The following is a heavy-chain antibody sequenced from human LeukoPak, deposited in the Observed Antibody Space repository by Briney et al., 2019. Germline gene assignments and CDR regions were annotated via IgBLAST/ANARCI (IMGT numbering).Heavy chain of an antibody. D-gene: IGHD3-10*01. Sequence: GGSLRLSCAASGFTFSNYVMNWVRQAPGRGLEWVSGISASGGSNFYADVVKGRFTISRDNARSPLFLQMNSLSVEDAAVCYCEQGGRSIPLGAVLISGVELAWGQGTRVTVSS. V-gene: IGHV3-23*01. CDR2: ISASGGSN. CDR3: EQGGRSIPLGAVLISGVELA. CDR1: GFTFSNYV. J-gene: IGHJ4*02.